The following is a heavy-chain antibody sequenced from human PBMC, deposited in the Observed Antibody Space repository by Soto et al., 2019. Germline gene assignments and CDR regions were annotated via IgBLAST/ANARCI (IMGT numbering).Heavy chain of an antibody. Sequence: QVQLVESGGGVVQPGRSLRLSCAASGFTFSSYAMHWVRQAPGKGLEWVAVISYDGSNKYYADSVKGRFTISRDNSKNTLYLQMNSLRAEDTAVYYCARETAVPAYYYYYYGMDVWGQGTTVTVSS. CDR2: ISYDGSNK. CDR1: GFTFSSYA. V-gene: IGHV3-30-3*01. D-gene: IGHD2-2*01. CDR3: ARETAVPAYYYYYYGMDV. J-gene: IGHJ6*02.